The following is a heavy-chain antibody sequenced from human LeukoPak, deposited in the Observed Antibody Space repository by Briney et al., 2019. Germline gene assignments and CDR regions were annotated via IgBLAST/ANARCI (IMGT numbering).Heavy chain of an antibody. J-gene: IGHJ4*02. CDR2: INPSGGST. Sequence: GASVKVSCTASGYTFTSYYMHWVRQAPGQGLEWMGIINPSGGSTSYAQRFQGRVTMTGDMSTSTVYMELSSLRSDDTAVYYCAREHYYDSSGYGIDYWGQGTLVTVSS. D-gene: IGHD3-22*01. V-gene: IGHV1-46*01. CDR1: GYTFTSYY. CDR3: AREHYYDSSGYGIDY.